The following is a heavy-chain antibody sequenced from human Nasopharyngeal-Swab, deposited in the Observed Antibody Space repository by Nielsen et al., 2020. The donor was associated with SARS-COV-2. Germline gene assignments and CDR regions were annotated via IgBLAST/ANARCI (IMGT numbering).Heavy chain of an antibody. CDR3: ARAVDIVEVVAASDY. CDR2: IRSSSSTI. Sequence: VRQPQGTGLEWVSNIRSSSSTIYYTDSVKGRFTISRDNAKNSLYLQMNSLRAEDTAVYYCARAVDIVEVVAASDYWGQGTLVTVSS. V-gene: IGHV3-48*04. J-gene: IGHJ4*02. D-gene: IGHD2-15*01.